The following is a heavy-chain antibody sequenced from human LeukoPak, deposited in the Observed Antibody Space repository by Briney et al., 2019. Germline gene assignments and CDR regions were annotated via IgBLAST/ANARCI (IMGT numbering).Heavy chain of an antibody. V-gene: IGHV1-69*01. J-gene: IGHJ4*02. CDR1: GGTFSSYA. D-gene: IGHD1-26*01. Sequence: ASVKVSCKASGGTFSSYAISWVRQAPGQGLEWMGGIIPIFGTANYAQKFQGRVTITADESTSTAYMELSSLRSEDTAVYYCATVGSYYQLDYWGQGTLVTVSS. CDR2: IIPIFGTA. CDR3: ATVGSYYQLDY.